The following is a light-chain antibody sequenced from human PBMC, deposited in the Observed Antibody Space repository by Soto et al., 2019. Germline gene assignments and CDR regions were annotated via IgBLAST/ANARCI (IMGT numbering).Light chain of an antibody. CDR1: RSNIGDNY. CDR3: ATWDNNLIAVV. Sequence: QSALAQPPSVSAAPGQMVTISCSGSRSNIGDNYVSWYQQVPGTAPKLLIDKDNKRPSGIPDRFSGSRSGTSATLDITGLQTGDEADYYCATWDNNLIAVVFGGGTKLTVL. CDR2: KDN. V-gene: IGLV1-51*02. J-gene: IGLJ2*01.